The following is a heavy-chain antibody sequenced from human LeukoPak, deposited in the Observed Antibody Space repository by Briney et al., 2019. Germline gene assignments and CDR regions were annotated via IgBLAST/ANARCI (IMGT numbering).Heavy chain of an antibody. D-gene: IGHD3-9*01. CDR1: RFTFRSYK. V-gene: IGHV3-48*03. Sequence: GGSLRLSCAASRFTFRSYKMNWVRQAPGKGLEWFSYISDSGSTIYYADSVKGRFTVSRDNAKNSLYLQMNSLRAEDTAVYYCASDILTGSPGDYWGQGTLVTVSS. CDR2: ISDSGSTI. J-gene: IGHJ4*02. CDR3: ASDILTGSPGDY.